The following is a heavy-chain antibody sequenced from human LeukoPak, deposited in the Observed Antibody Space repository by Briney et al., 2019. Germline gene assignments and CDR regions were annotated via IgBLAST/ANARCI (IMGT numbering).Heavy chain of an antibody. Sequence: GGSLRLSCAASGFTFRSYWMHWVRQAPGKGLVWVSRINSDGSSTSYADSVKGRFTISRDNAKNTLYLQMNSLRAEDTAVYYCARVRRSIAAAGTPEWGQGTLVTVSS. CDR3: ARVRRSIAAAGTPE. V-gene: IGHV3-74*01. CDR1: GFTFRSYW. D-gene: IGHD6-13*01. J-gene: IGHJ4*02. CDR2: INSDGSST.